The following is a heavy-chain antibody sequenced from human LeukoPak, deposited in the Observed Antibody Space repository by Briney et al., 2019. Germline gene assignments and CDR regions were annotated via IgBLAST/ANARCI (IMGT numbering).Heavy chain of an antibody. V-gene: IGHV1-8*01. CDR1: GYTFTSYD. Sequence: ASVKVSCKASGYTFTSYDINWVRQATGQGLEWMGWMNPNSGNTGYAQKFQGRVTMTRNTSISTAYMELSNLRSEDTAVYFCAKISRDSSGYPYWGQGTLVTVSS. D-gene: IGHD3-22*01. CDR3: AKISRDSSGYPY. J-gene: IGHJ4*02. CDR2: MNPNSGNT.